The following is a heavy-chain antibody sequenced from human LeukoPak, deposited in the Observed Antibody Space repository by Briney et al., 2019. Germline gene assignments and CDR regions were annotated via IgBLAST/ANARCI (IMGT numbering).Heavy chain of an antibody. CDR1: GGSISSGGYY. J-gene: IGHJ4*02. V-gene: IGHV4-30-2*01. CDR2: IYHSGST. D-gene: IGHD6-13*01. CDR3: ARSSSWYVGY. Sequence: SETLSLTCTVSGGSISSGGYYWSWIRQPPGKGLEWIGYIYHSGSTYYNPSLKSRVTISVDRSKNQFSLKLSSVTAADTAVYYCARSSSWYVGYWGQGTLVTVSS.